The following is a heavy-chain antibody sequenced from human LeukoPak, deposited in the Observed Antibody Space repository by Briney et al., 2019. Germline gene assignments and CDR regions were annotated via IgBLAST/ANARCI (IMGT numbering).Heavy chain of an antibody. CDR2: IKQDGSEK. D-gene: IGHD3-22*01. V-gene: IGHV3-7*01. J-gene: IGHJ4*02. Sequence: GGSLRLSCAASGFTFSTYWMSWVRQAPGKGLEGVANIKQDGSEKYYVDSVKGRFTISRDNAKNSLYLQMSSLRAGDTAVYYCATRGGYDSSGYSSPYYFDYWGQGTLVTVSS. CDR1: GFTFSTYW. CDR3: ATRGGYDSSGYSSPYYFDY.